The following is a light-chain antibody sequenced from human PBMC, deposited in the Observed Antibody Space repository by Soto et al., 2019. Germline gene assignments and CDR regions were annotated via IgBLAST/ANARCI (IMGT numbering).Light chain of an antibody. V-gene: IGKV1-5*03. CDR1: QSISSW. CDR3: QHCNSYSFT. CDR2: HAS. J-gene: IGKJ3*01. Sequence: DIQVTQSPSTLSVSIGDRVTITCRASQSISSWLAWYQQKPGKAPKLLIYHASILESGVPSRFSGSGSGTEFTLTISSLQPEDFATYYCQHCNSYSFTFGHGTKVDIK.